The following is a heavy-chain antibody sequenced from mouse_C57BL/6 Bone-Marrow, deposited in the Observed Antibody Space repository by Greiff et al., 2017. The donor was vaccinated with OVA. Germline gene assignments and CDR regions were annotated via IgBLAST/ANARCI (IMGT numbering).Heavy chain of an antibody. CDR2: ISSGGDYI. CDR1: GFTFSSYA. V-gene: IGHV5-9-1*02. CDR3: TRGRGTGDWYFDV. D-gene: IGHD1-1*02. J-gene: IGHJ1*03. Sequence: EVQLVESGEGLVKPGGSLKLSCAASGFTFSSYAMSWVRQTPEKRLEWVAYISSGGDYIYYADTVKGRFTISRDNARNTLYLQMSSLKSEDTAMYYCTRGRGTGDWYFDVWGTGTTVTVSS.